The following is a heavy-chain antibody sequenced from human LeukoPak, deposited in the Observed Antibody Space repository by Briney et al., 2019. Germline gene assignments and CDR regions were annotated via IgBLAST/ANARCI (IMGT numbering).Heavy chain of an antibody. CDR3: AIVSGDYILYWYFDL. CDR1: GGSISSSSYY. Sequence: PSETLSLTCTVSGGSISSSSYYWGWLRQPPGKGREGIVRIYYSGSTYYNPSLKSRVTISVDTSKDQFSLQLSSVTAADTAIYYCAIVSGDYILYWYFDLWGRGTLVTVSS. V-gene: IGHV4-39*02. J-gene: IGHJ2*01. D-gene: IGHD4-17*01. CDR2: IYYSGST.